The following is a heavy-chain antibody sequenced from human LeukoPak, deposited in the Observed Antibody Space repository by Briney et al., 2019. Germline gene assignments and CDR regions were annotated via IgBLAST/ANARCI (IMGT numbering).Heavy chain of an antibody. CDR1: GGSISYYY. CDR3: ARDRGDLGNFDY. CDR2: IYSSGST. V-gene: IGHV4-4*07. J-gene: IGHJ4*02. Sequence: SETLSLTCTVSGGSISYYYWSWIRQPAGKGLEWIGRIYSSGSTTYNPSLKSRVTMSVDTAKNQFSLILSSVTAADTAVYYCARDRGDLGNFDYWGQGTLVTV. D-gene: IGHD3-10*01.